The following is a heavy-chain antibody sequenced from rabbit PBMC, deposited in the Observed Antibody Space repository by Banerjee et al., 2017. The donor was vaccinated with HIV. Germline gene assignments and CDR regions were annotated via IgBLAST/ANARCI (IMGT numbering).Heavy chain of an antibody. CDR2: SYAGSSGST. V-gene: IGHV1S43*01. J-gene: IGHJ4*01. CDR1: GFDFSSNA. Sequence: QSLEESGGDLVKPGASLTLTCTASGFDFSSNAMCWVRQAPGKGLEWVACSYAGSSGSTWYASWVNGRFTISRSTSLNTVDLKMTSLTAADTATYFCAREDAGSSYSLWGPGTLVTVS. D-gene: IGHD8-1*01. CDR3: AREDAGSSYSL.